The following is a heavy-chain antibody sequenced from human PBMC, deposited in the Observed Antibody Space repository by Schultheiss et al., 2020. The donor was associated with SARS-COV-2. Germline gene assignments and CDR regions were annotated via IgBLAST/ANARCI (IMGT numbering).Heavy chain of an antibody. D-gene: IGHD6-19*01. CDR3: ARPARVGPVAGTPHLYY. J-gene: IGHJ4*02. V-gene: IGHV3-23*01. CDR1: GFTFSSYS. Sequence: GGSLRLSCAASGFTFSSYSMNWVRQAPGKGLEWVSAISGSGGSTYYADSVKGRFTISRDNAKNTLYLQMNSLRAEDTAVYYCARPARVGPVAGTPHLYYWGQGTLVTVSS. CDR2: ISGSGGST.